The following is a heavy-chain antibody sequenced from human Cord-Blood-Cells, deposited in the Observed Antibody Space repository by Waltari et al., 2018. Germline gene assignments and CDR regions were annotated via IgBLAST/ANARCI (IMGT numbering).Heavy chain of an antibody. CDR1: GDSVPSNSTA. D-gene: IGHD5-18*01. V-gene: IGHV6-1*01. Sequence: QVQLQQSGPGLVKPSQTLPLTCAISGDSVPSNSTAWHWNRPSPSSGLEWLGRTYYRSKWYNDYAVSVKSRITINPDTSKNQFSLQLNSVTPEDTAVYYCAREDPRGYSYGWSNWFDPWGQGTLVTVSS. CDR2: TYYRSKWYN. CDR3: AREDPRGYSYGWSNWFDP. J-gene: IGHJ5*02.